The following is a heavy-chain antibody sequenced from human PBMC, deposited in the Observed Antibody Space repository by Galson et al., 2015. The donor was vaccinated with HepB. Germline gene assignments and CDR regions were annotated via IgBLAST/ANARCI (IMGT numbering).Heavy chain of an antibody. Sequence: SLRLSCAASGFTFSHYTMDWVRQAPGKGLEWVSSISTSSSYIYYADSVKGRFTISRDNDKNSLYLQMNSLRAEDTAVYYCAKDLALSGWYGDAFDIWGRGTMVTVSS. CDR1: GFTFSHYT. V-gene: IGHV3-21*01. CDR2: ISTSSSYI. D-gene: IGHD6-19*01. J-gene: IGHJ3*02. CDR3: AKDLALSGWYGDAFDI.